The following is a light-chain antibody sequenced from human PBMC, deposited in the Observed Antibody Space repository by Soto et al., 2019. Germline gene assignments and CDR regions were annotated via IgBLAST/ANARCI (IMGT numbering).Light chain of an antibody. Sequence: EIVLTQSPATLSLSPGERATLSCRASQSVSRYLAWYQQKPGQAPRLLIYDTSYRATGIPARFSGSGSGTDFTLTISRLEPEDSAVYYCEQYGSSPRTFGQGTKVDIK. J-gene: IGKJ1*01. V-gene: IGKV3-20*01. CDR2: DTS. CDR3: EQYGSSPRT. CDR1: QSVSRY.